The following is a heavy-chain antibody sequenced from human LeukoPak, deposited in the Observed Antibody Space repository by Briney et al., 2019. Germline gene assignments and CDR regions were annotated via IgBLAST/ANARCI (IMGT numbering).Heavy chain of an antibody. D-gene: IGHD6-19*01. V-gene: IGHV3-23*01. CDR1: GYTFSSYA. J-gene: IGHJ2*01. CDR2: ISGSGDDT. Sequence: GGSLRLSCAASGYTFSSYAMGWVRQAPGKGLEWVSAISGSGDDTYSTDSVKGRFTISRDNSRNTLYLQMNSLRAEDTAVYYCAKVDLAAHWYFDLWGRGTLVTVSS. CDR3: AKVDLAAHWYFDL.